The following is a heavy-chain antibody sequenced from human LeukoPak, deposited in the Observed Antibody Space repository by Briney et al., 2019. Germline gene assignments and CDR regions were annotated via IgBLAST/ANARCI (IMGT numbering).Heavy chain of an antibody. CDR2: RIPIFDTT. CDR1: SGTFSNYV. Sequence: SVKVSCKASSGTFSNYVINWVRQAPGQGLEWMGGRIPIFDTTNYAQKFQGRVIFTTDESSNTAYMELASLRSEDTAVYYCARVPQWEMMYNYFDPWGQGTLVTVSS. D-gene: IGHD5-24*01. J-gene: IGHJ5*02. V-gene: IGHV1-69*05. CDR3: ARVPQWEMMYNYFDP.